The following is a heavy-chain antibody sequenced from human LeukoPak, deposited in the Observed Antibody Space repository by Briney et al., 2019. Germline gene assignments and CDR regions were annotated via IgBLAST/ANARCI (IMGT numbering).Heavy chain of an antibody. Sequence: GGSLRLSCAASGFTFSSYGMHWVRQAPGKGLEWVAFIWYDGSNKYYADSVKGRFTISRDNFKNTLYLQMNSLRAEDTAVYYCAKDHLGYCSSTSCSGGSDYWGQGTLVTVSS. CDR2: IWYDGSNK. V-gene: IGHV3-30*02. CDR1: GFTFSSYG. CDR3: AKDHLGYCSSTSCSGGSDY. J-gene: IGHJ4*02. D-gene: IGHD2-2*01.